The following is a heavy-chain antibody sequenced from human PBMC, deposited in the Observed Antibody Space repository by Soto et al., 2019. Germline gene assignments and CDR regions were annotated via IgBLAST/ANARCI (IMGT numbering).Heavy chain of an antibody. V-gene: IGHV3-48*02. CDR1: GFKFRDYS. Sequence: GGSLRLSCAASGFKFRDYSMNWVRQAPGKGLEWVSYIDSSSGSIYYADSVKGRFTISRDNAKNSLYLQMNALRDEDTAVYYCARLEGSLFNYYYYGMDVCGQGTTVTVS. J-gene: IGHJ6*02. CDR2: IDSSSGSI. CDR3: ARLEGSLFNYYYYGMDV.